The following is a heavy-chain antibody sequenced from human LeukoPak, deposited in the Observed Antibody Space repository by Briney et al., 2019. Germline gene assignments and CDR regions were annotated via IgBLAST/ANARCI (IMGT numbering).Heavy chain of an antibody. V-gene: IGHV3-23*01. J-gene: IGHJ4*02. Sequence: AGGSLRLSCAASGFTFSSYAMNWVRQAPGQGLEWVSAISGSGGSIYYADSVKGRFTISRDNSKNTLYLQMNSLRAEDAAVYHCAKLPYFAYFDYWGQGTLVSVSS. CDR3: AKLPYFAYFDY. CDR2: ISGSGGSI. D-gene: IGHD3-9*01. CDR1: GFTFSSYA.